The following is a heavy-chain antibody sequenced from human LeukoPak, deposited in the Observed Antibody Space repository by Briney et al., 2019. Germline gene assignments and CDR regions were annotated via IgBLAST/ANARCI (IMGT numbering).Heavy chain of an antibody. Sequence: SVKVSCKASGYTFTGYYMHWVRQAPGQGLEWMGGIIPIFGTAIYAQKFQGRITITADKSTSTAYMELSSLRSEDTAVFYCARGTPGVVSSFDPWGQGTLVTVSS. CDR1: GYTFTGYY. D-gene: IGHD2-21*01. J-gene: IGHJ5*02. V-gene: IGHV1-69*06. CDR3: ARGTPGVVSSFDP. CDR2: IIPIFGTA.